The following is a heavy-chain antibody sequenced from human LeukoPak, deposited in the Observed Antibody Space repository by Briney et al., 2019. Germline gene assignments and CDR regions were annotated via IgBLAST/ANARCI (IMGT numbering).Heavy chain of an antibody. J-gene: IGHJ4*02. CDR3: ARMCSGSSCPFDR. D-gene: IGHD2-2*01. Sequence: SETLSLTCTVSDYSISSGYYWGWIRHPPGKGLEWIGNIYHRGGTNYNPSLESPVTISVDTSKNHFSLKLSSVTAADTAVYYCARMCSGSSCPFDRWGQGTLVTVSS. V-gene: IGHV4-38-2*02. CDR1: DYSISSGYY. CDR2: IYHRGGT.